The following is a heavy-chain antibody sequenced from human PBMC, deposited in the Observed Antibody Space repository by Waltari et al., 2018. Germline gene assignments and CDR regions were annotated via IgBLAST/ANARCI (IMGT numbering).Heavy chain of an antibody. Sequence: QVQLQESGPGLVKPSETLSLTCAVSGYSISSGYYWGWIRQPPGKGLEWIGSIYHSGSTYYSPSLKSRVTISVDTSKNQFSLKLISVTAADTAVYYCAREADSRYSSGWYQDYWGQGTLVTVSS. V-gene: IGHV4-38-2*02. CDR3: AREADSRYSSGWYQDY. CDR2: IYHSGST. J-gene: IGHJ4*02. CDR1: GYSISSGYY. D-gene: IGHD6-19*01.